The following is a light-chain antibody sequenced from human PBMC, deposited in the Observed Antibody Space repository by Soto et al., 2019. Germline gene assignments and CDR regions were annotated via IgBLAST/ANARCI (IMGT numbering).Light chain of an antibody. CDR2: EDN. CDR1: SGSIASNY. Sequence: NFMLTQPHSVSESPGKTVTISCTRSSGSIASNYVQWYQQRPGSAPTTVIYEDNQRPSGVPDRFSGSIDRSANSASLTISGLTTEDEADYYCQSYDSSNWVFGGGTKVTVL. J-gene: IGLJ3*02. V-gene: IGLV6-57*04. CDR3: QSYDSSNWV.